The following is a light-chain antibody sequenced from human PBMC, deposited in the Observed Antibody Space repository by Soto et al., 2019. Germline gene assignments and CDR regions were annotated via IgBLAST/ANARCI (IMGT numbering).Light chain of an antibody. CDR2: AAS. V-gene: IGKV1-27*01. J-gene: IGKJ1*01. CDR3: QHYISAPRT. Sequence: DIQMTQSQSSLSASVGDRVAITCRASQGISSSLAWYQQKPGKVPDLLIYAASTLQSGVPSRFSGSRSGTDFTLTISRLQPEDVATYYCQHYISAPRTFGQGTKVEIK. CDR1: QGISSS.